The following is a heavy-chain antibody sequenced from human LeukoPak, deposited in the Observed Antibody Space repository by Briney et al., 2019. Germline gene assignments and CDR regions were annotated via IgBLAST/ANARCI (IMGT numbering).Heavy chain of an antibody. CDR1: GFTFSSYS. Sequence: PGGSLRLSCAASGFTFSSYSMNWVRQAPGKGLEWVSSISSSSSYIYYADSVKGRFTISRDNAKNSLYPQMNSLRAEDTAVYYCAKDPIAALSVYYYYYMDVWGKGTTVTVSS. CDR2: ISSSSSYI. D-gene: IGHD6-6*01. J-gene: IGHJ6*03. V-gene: IGHV3-21*01. CDR3: AKDPIAALSVYYYYYMDV.